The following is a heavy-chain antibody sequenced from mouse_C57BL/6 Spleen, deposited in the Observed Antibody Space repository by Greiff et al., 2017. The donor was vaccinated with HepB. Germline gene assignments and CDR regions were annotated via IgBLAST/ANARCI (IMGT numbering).Heavy chain of an antibody. CDR3: ARPNYSNYVWFAY. J-gene: IGHJ3*01. CDR2: ISSGSSTI. CDR1: GFTFSDYG. V-gene: IGHV5-17*01. Sequence: EVQLVESGGGLVKPGGSLKLSCVASGFTFSDYGMHWVRQAPEKGREWVAYISSGSSTIYYADTVKGRFTISRDNAKNTLFLQMPSLRSEDTAMYYCARPNYSNYVWFAYWGQGTLVTVSA. D-gene: IGHD2-5*01.